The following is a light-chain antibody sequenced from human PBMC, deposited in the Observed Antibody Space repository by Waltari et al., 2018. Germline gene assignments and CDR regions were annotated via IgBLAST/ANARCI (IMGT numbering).Light chain of an antibody. CDR3: LQDYNYPYT. CDR2: AAS. V-gene: IGKV1-6*01. CDR1: QGIRND. J-gene: IGKJ2*01. Sequence: AIQMTQSPSSLSASVGDRVTITCRASQGIRNDLGWYQQKPGKAPKLLIYAASSLQSGVPSRFSGSGSGTDFTPTINSLQPEDFATYYCLQDYNYPYTFGQGTKLEIK.